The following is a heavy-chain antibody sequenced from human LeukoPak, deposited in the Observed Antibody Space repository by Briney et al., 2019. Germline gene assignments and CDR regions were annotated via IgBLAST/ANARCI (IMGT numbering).Heavy chain of an antibody. J-gene: IGHJ4*02. D-gene: IGHD2-2*01. CDR3: ARALGYCSSTSCSIDY. Sequence: SETLSLTCTVSGGSITSSSYYWGWIRQPPGKGLEWIGSIFYSGSTHYNTSLKSRITISVDTSKNQFSLKLSSVTAADTAVYYCARALGYCSSTSCSIDYWGQGTLVTVSS. V-gene: IGHV4-39*07. CDR2: IFYSGST. CDR1: GGSITSSSYY.